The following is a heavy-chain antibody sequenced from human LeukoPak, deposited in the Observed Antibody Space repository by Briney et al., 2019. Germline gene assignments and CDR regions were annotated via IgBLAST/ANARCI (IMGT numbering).Heavy chain of an antibody. J-gene: IGHJ3*02. CDR2: IDPNSGGT. D-gene: IGHD3-22*01. V-gene: IGHV1-2*02. Sequence: GASVKVSCKASGYTFTSYGISWVRQAPGQGLEWMGWIDPNSGGTNYAQKFQGRVTMTRDTSISTAYMELSRLRSDDTAVYYCARSWSHYDSSGRNAFDIWGQGTMVTVSS. CDR1: GYTFTSYG. CDR3: ARSWSHYDSSGRNAFDI.